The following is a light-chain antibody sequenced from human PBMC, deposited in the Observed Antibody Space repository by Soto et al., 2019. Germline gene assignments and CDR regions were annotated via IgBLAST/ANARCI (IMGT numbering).Light chain of an antibody. Sequence: DIQMTQSPSTLSASVGDRVTITCRASQSITTYLNWYQQKPGKAPKLLIYATSSLHSGVPSRFSGSGSGPDFTLTINRLQPEDFATYYCQQSYSTPRTFGGGTKVDIK. J-gene: IGKJ4*01. CDR1: QSITTY. CDR3: QQSYSTPRT. CDR2: ATS. V-gene: IGKV1-39*01.